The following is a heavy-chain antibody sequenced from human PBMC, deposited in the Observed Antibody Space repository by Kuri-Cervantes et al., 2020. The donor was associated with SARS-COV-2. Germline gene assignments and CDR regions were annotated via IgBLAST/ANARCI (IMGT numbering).Heavy chain of an antibody. CDR2: INHSGST. CDR1: GGSFSGYY. CDR3: ARVKSVVTPDIDY. Sequence: SDTLSLTCTVSGGSFSGYYWSWIRQPPGKGLEWIGEINHSGSTNYNPSLKSRVTISVDTSKNQFSLKLSSVTAADTAVYYCARVKSVVTPDIDYWGQGTLVTVSS. V-gene: IGHV4-34*01. J-gene: IGHJ4*02. D-gene: IGHD4-23*01.